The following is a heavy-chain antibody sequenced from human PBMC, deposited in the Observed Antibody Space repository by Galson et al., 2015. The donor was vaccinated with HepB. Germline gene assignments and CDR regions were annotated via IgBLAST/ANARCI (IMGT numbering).Heavy chain of an antibody. D-gene: IGHD3-16*02. Sequence: LSLTCTVSGGSISSGDYYWSWIRQPPGKGLEWIGYIYYSGSTYYNPSLKSRVTISVDTSKNQFSLKLSSVTAADTAVYYCASSSMITFGGVIVIQAGAFDIWGQGTMVTVSS. CDR1: GGSISSGDYY. V-gene: IGHV4-30-4*01. J-gene: IGHJ3*02. CDR2: IYYSGST. CDR3: ASSSMITFGGVIVIQAGAFDI.